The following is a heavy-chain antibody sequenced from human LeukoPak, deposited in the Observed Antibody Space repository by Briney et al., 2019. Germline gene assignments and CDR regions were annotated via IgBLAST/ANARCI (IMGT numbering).Heavy chain of an antibody. D-gene: IGHD4-17*01. CDR2: ISSSSSYI. Sequence: GGSLRLSCAASGFTFSSYSMNWVRQAPGKGLEWVSSISSSSSYIYYADSAKGRFTISRDNAKNSLYLQMNSLRAEDTAVYYCARDGTPVTTDYWGQGTLVTVSS. CDR3: ARDGTPVTTDY. V-gene: IGHV3-21*01. CDR1: GFTFSSYS. J-gene: IGHJ4*02.